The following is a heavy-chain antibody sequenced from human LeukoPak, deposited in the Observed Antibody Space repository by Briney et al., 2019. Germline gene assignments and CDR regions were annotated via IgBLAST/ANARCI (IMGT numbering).Heavy chain of an antibody. CDR2: IDAGNGRT. CDR3: ARGRCTDVARGSYYFDY. D-gene: IGHD3-10*01. Sequence: GASVKVSCKASQYSFTDYAVHWVRQAPGQRLEWMGWIDAGNGRTKYSQRFQGRLTIIRDTSATTAYMELSGLTSEDTARYYCARGRCTDVARGSYYFDYWGQGTLVSVSS. V-gene: IGHV1-3*01. CDR1: QYSFTDYA. J-gene: IGHJ4*02.